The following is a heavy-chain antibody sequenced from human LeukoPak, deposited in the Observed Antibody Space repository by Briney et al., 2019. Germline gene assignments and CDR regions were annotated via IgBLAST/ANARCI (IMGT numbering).Heavy chain of an antibody. V-gene: IGHV3-7*03. J-gene: IGHJ4*02. D-gene: IGHD3-3*01. CDR3: ATSRSKKPGDFWSGSIYGY. CDR1: GFNFSAYR. CDR2: IKEDGSEK. Sequence: PGGSLRLSCAASGFNFSAYRMSWVRQAPGKGLEWVANIKEDGSEKHYVDSVRGRFSISRDNAKNSLYLQMNSLRAEDTAVYYCATSRSKKPGDFWSGSIYGYWGQGTLVTVSS.